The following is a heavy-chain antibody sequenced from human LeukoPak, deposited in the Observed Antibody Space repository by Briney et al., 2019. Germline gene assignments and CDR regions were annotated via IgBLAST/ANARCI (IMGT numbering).Heavy chain of an antibody. Sequence: GGSLRLSCAASGFSFSIYGMHWVRQAPGKGLEWVAVISYDGSNKYYADSVKGRFTISRDNSKNTLYLQMNSLRAEDTAVYYCARSGSTYYYGMDVWGQGTTVTVSS. CDR2: ISYDGSNK. D-gene: IGHD3-10*01. V-gene: IGHV3-30*03. CDR3: ARSGSTYYYGMDV. CDR1: GFSFSIYG. J-gene: IGHJ6*02.